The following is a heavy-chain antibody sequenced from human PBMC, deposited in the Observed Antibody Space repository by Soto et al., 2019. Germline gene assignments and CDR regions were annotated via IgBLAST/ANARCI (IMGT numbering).Heavy chain of an antibody. D-gene: IGHD2-2*01. CDR3: ARAGYCSSTSCYDPYYGMDV. CDR1: GYTFTGYY. CDR2: INPNSGGT. J-gene: IGHJ6*02. V-gene: IGHV1-2*04. Sequence: ASVKVSCKASGYTFTGYYMHWVRQAPGQGLEWMGWINPNSGGTNYAQKFQGWVTMTRDTSISTAYMELSRLRSDDTAVYYCARAGYCSSTSCYDPYYGMDVWGQGTTVTVSS.